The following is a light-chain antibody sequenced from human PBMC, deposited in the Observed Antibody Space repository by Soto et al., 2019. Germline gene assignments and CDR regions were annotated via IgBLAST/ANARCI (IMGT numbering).Light chain of an antibody. J-gene: IGLJ1*01. CDR2: SSD. CDR1: SSNIGDNP. Sequence: QSVLTQAPSASGTPGQRVSISCSGSSSNIGDNPIQWYQQLPGSAPKLLIYSSDQRPSGVPDRFSGSKSGTSASLAISGLQSEDEADYYCAAWDDSLNGDVFGTGTKLTVL. CDR3: AAWDDSLNGDV. V-gene: IGLV1-44*01.